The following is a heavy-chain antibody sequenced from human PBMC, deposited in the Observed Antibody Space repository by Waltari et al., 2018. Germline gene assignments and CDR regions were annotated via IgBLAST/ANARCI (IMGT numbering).Heavy chain of an antibody. D-gene: IGHD3-10*01. Sequence: QVQLVQSGAEVKKPGASVKVSCKASGYTFTGYYMHWVRQAPGQGLEWMGWTNPNSGGTNYAQKFQGRVTMTRDTSISTAYMELSRLRSDDTAVYYCARDDGSGSYYNFILSTTPAPVTPPIQWGQGTLVTVSS. V-gene: IGHV1-2*02. CDR2: TNPNSGGT. CDR3: ARDDGSGSYYNFILSTTPAPVTPPIQ. J-gene: IGHJ4*02. CDR1: GYTFTGYY.